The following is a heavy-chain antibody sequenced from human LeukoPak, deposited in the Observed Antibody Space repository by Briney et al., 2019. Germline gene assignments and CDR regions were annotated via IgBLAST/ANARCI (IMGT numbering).Heavy chain of an antibody. V-gene: IGHV4-59*12. CDR2: IYYSGST. Sequence: PSETLSLTCTVSGGSISSYYWSWIRQPPGKGLEWIGYIYYSGSTNYNPSLKSRVTISVDTSKNQFSLKLSSVTAADTAVYYCARGLRYCSGGSCYLSEMGYWFDPWGQGTLVTVSS. CDR1: GGSISSYY. CDR3: ARGLRYCSGGSCYLSEMGYWFDP. D-gene: IGHD2-15*01. J-gene: IGHJ5*02.